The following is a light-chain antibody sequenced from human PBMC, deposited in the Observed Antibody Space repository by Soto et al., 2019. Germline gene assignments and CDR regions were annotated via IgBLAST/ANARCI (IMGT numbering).Light chain of an antibody. J-gene: IGLJ7*01. CDR1: SSDIGAHNY. Sequence: QSVLTQPASVSGSPGQSITISCTGTSSDIGAHNYVSWYQQHPGKAPKLIIYDVSNRPSGVSDRFSGSKSGNTASLTISGLQADDEADYYCTSYTGGGAYAVFGGGTQLTVL. CDR3: TSYTGGGAYAV. V-gene: IGLV2-14*03. CDR2: DVS.